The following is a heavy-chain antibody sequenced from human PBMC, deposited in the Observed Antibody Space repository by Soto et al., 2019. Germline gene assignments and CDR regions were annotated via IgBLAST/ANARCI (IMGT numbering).Heavy chain of an antibody. CDR2: IIPFFGTA. V-gene: IGHV1-69*13. J-gene: IGHJ4*02. CDR3: ARTAPMDAGDKYYYDF. D-gene: IGHD3-16*01. Sequence: SVKVSCKTSGGTFSTFGISWVRQAPGQGLEWMGGIIPFFGTAEYSQKFEDRITITADESSNTVYMDLRSLTSEDTAIYHCARTAPMDAGDKYYYDFWGQGALVTVSS. CDR1: GGTFSTFG.